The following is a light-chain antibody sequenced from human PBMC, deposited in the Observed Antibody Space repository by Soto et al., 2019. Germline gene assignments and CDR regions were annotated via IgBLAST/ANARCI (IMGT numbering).Light chain of an antibody. V-gene: IGLV2-14*01. CDR3: NSYRSSSVV. Sequence: QSVLTQPASVSGSPGQSITISCTGTSSDVGGYNYVSWYQQHPGKAPKLLIYEVSNRPSGVSSRFSGSKSGNTASLTISGLQTEDEADYYCNSYRSSSVVFGGGTKVTVL. CDR2: EVS. J-gene: IGLJ2*01. CDR1: SSDVGGYNY.